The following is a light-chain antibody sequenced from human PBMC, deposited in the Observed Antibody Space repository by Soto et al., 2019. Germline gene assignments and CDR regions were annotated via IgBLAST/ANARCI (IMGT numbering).Light chain of an antibody. V-gene: IGKV1-27*01. Sequence: DIQMTQSPSSLSASVGDRVTITCRASQGISNYLAWYQQKPGKVPKLLIYAASTLQSGVPSRFSDSGSGTDFTLTISSLQPEDVATYYWQKYNRAPRTFGQGTKVEIK. CDR1: QGISNY. CDR3: QKYNRAPRT. CDR2: AAS. J-gene: IGKJ1*01.